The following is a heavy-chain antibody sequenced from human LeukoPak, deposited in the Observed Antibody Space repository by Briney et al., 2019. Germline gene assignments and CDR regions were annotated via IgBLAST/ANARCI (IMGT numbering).Heavy chain of an antibody. CDR2: IRSDGSTE. J-gene: IGHJ4*02. CDR1: GLTFSNYG. CDR3: AKDLPAAYFDC. D-gene: IGHD2-2*01. V-gene: IGHV3-30*02. Sequence: GGSPRLSCAASGLTFSNYGMHWVRQAPGKGLEWVAFIRSDGSTEYYADSVKGRVTISRDNSENTLHLQMSSLRPEDTAVYYCAKDLPAAYFDCWGQGTLVTVSS.